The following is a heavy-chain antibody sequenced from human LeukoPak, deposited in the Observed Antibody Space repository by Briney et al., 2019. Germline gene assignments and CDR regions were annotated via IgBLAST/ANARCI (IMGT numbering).Heavy chain of an antibody. CDR2: INPNRGGT. CDR3: ARDQDTALFDY. V-gene: IGHV1-2*02. Sequence: ASVKVSCKASGYTFTGYYIHWVRQAPGQGLEWMGWINPNRGGTNYAQKFQGRVTMTRDTSINTAYMELSRLRSDDTTVYYCARDQDTALFDYWGQGTLVTVSS. J-gene: IGHJ4*02. CDR1: GYTFTGYY.